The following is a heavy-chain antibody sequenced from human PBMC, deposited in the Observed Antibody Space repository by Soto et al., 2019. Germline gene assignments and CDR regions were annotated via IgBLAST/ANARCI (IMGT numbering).Heavy chain of an antibody. CDR2: LNNYGTT. J-gene: IGHJ5*02. V-gene: IGHV4-4*07. D-gene: IGHD1-7*01. Sequence: SETLSLTCTVSGGSISSYRWSWIRQPAGKGLEWIGRLNNYGTTHYNPSLKSRVTVSVDTSRNQFFLTLRSVTAADSAVYHCGRESGETWDYEASWGQGTPVTVSS. CDR1: GGSISSYR. CDR3: GRESGETWDYEAS.